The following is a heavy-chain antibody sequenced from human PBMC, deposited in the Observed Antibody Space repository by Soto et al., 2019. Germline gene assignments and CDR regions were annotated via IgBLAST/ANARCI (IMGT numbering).Heavy chain of an antibody. CDR2: IYWDDDN. Sequence: QITLKESGPTLVKPTQTLTLTCTFSGFSLSTSGVGVGWIRQPPGKALEWLALIYWDDDNRYSPSLKSRLTITKDTSKNQVVLTMTNMDPVDTATYYCEHRDYGDRSDYWGQGTLVTVSS. J-gene: IGHJ4*02. D-gene: IGHD4-17*01. CDR3: EHRDYGDRSDY. CDR1: GFSLSTSGVG. V-gene: IGHV2-5*02.